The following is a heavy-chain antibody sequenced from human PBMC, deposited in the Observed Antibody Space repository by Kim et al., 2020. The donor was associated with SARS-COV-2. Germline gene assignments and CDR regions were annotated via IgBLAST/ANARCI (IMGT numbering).Heavy chain of an antibody. D-gene: IGHD3-3*01. CDR3: AKDLVTFGRQREWGFDP. Sequence: GGSLRLSCAASGFTFSSYAMSWVRQAPGKGLEWVSAISGSGGSTYYADSVKGRFTISRDNSKNTLYLQMNSLRAEDTAVYYCAKDLVTFGRQREWGFDPWGQGTLVTVSS. J-gene: IGHJ5*02. V-gene: IGHV3-23*01. CDR1: GFTFSSYA. CDR2: ISGSGGST.